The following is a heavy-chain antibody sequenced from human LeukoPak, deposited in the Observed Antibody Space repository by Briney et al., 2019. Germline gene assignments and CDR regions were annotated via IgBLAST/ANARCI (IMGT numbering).Heavy chain of an antibody. CDR3: ARVQSDSSGFRYWFDP. CDR1: GDSVSSNSAA. J-gene: IGHJ5*02. V-gene: IGHV6-1*01. CDR2: TYYRSKWYN. Sequence: SQTLSLTCALSGDSVSSNSAAWNWIRQSPSRGLEWLGRTYYRSKWYNDYAVSVKSRITINPDTSKNQFSLQLNSVTPEDTAVYYCARVQSDSSGFRYWFDPWGQGTLVTVSS. D-gene: IGHD6-19*01.